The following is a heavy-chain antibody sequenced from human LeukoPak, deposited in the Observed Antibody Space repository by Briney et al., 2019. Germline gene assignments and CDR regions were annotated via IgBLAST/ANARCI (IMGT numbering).Heavy chain of an antibody. D-gene: IGHD3-22*01. CDR3: ARGDSSGYYYAHFDY. CDR2: IYHSGST. CDR1: GGSISSGGYS. J-gene: IGHJ4*02. Sequence: SETLSLTCAVSGGSISSGGYSWSWIGQPPGKGLEWIGYIYHSGSTYYNPSLKSRVTISVDRSKNQFSLKLSSVTAADTAVYYCARGDSSGYYYAHFDYWGQGTLVTVSS. V-gene: IGHV4-30-2*01.